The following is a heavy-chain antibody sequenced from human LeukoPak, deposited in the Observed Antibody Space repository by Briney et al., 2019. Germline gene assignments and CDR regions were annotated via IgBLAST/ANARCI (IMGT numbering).Heavy chain of an antibody. CDR2: INPDSGGT. D-gene: IGHD5-18*01. Sequence: ASVKVSCKASGYFFTGYYIHWVRQAPGQGLEWMAWINPDSGGTKYSQKFQGRVTMTRDTSISTAYMELSRLRSDDTAVYYCATLAYTAMVTHGDYWGQGTLVTVSS. CDR3: ATLAYTAMVTHGDY. J-gene: IGHJ4*02. V-gene: IGHV1-2*02. CDR1: GYFFTGYY.